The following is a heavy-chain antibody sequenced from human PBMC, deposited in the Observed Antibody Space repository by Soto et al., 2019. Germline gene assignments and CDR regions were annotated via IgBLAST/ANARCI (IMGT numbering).Heavy chain of an antibody. D-gene: IGHD3-22*01. Sequence: ASVKVSCKASGYTFTSYGISWVRQAPGQGLEWMGWISAYNGNTNYAQKFQGRVTITADESTSTAYMELSSLRSEDTAVYYCARDGDYDSSGYIPWGQGTLVTVSS. CDR2: ISAYNGNT. J-gene: IGHJ5*02. V-gene: IGHV1-18*01. CDR3: ARDGDYDSSGYIP. CDR1: GYTFTSYG.